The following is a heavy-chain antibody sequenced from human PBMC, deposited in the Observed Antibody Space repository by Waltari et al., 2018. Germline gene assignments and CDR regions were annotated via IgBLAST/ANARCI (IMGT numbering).Heavy chain of an antibody. CDR1: GFSDYT. V-gene: IGHV3-23*04. D-gene: IGHD2-15*01. CDR2: MSKSGDMT. Sequence: EVQLVESGGGLVQPGGSLRLSCSGFGFSDYTMAWVRQAPGKGLEWVSGMSKSGDMTSYADSVKGRFTISRDTSKNTLFLQMNGLRAEDTAIYYCASAPRPMVSAPFDYWGQGVLVTVSS. CDR3: ASAPRPMVSAPFDY. J-gene: IGHJ4*02.